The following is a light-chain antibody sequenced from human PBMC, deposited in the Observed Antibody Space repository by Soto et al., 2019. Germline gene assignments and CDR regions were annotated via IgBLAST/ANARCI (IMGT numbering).Light chain of an antibody. CDR3: QQYNNWPRIT. J-gene: IGKJ5*01. V-gene: IGKV3-15*01. CDR2: VAS. Sequence: EIVMTQSPATLSVSPAERATLSCRASQSVSSNLAWYQQKPGQAPRLLIYVASTRATGIPARFSGSGAGTEFTLTISSLQSEDFAVYYCQQYNNWPRITFGQGTRLEI. CDR1: QSVSSN.